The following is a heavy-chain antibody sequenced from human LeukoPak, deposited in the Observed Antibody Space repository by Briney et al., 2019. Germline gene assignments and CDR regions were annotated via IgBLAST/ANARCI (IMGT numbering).Heavy chain of an antibody. J-gene: IGHJ6*03. Sequence: GGSLRLSCAASGFTFSSYWINWVRQAPGKGLEWVANIDQGGSEKYYVDYVKGRFTISRDNAKKSVYLQINSLRAEDTATYYCGRGDSTGYKFYFIDVWGQGTTVTVSS. D-gene: IGHD3-22*01. CDR1: GFTFSSYW. V-gene: IGHV3-7*04. CDR2: IDQGGSEK. CDR3: GRGDSTGYKFYFIDV.